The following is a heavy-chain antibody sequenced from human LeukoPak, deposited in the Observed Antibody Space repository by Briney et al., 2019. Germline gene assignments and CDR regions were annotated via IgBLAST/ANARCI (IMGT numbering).Heavy chain of an antibody. V-gene: IGHV3-30*14. D-gene: IGHD2-2*01. CDR1: GFTFSSYA. CDR3: ARGCSSSYVH. J-gene: IGHJ4*02. CDR2: ISYDGSNK. Sequence: PGGSLRLSCAASGFTFSSYAMHWVRQAPGKGLEWVAVISYDGSNKYYADSVKGRFTFSRDIFRNTPYLQLNSLRVEDTALYYCARGCSSSYVHWGQGTLVTVSS.